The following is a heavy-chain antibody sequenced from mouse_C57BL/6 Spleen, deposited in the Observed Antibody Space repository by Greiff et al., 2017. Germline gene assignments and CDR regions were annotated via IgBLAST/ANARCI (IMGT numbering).Heavy chain of an antibody. D-gene: IGHD2-12*01. CDR3: ARRGAYYNYDYAMDY. CDR1: GYAFSSSW. CDR2: IYPGDGDT. Sequence: VQLQQSGPELVKPGASVKISCKASGYAFSSSWMNWVKQRPGKGLEWIGRIYPGDGDTNYNGKFKGKATLTADKSSSTAYMQLSSLTSEDSAVYFCARRGAYYNYDYAMDYWGQGTSVTVSS. J-gene: IGHJ4*01. V-gene: IGHV1-82*01.